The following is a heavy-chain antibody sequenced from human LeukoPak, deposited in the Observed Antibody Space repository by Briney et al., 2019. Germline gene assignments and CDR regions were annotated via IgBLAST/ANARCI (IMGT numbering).Heavy chain of an antibody. CDR2: ISYDGSNK. Sequence: GGSLRLSCPATGFTFSSNVTHSVRQAPGKGLEWVAVISYDGSNKYYADSVKGRFTISRDNSKNTLYLQMNSLRAEDTAVYYCAKDPLAYCGVHVYLDFDYWGQGTLVTVSS. J-gene: IGHJ4*02. CDR1: GFTFSSNV. D-gene: IGHD2-21*01. V-gene: IGHV3-30*18. CDR3: AKDPLAYCGVHVYLDFDY.